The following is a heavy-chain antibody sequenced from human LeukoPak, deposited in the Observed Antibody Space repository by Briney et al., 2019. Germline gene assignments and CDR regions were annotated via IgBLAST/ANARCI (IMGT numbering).Heavy chain of an antibody. J-gene: IGHJ6*02. CDR3: ARSTSFRGVILYYGMDV. Sequence: PSETLSLTCTVSGGSISSSSYYWGWIRQPPGKGLEWIGSIYYSGSTYYNPSLKSRVTISVDTSKNQFSLKLSSVTAADTAVYYCARSTSFRGVILYYGMDVWGQGTTVTVSS. D-gene: IGHD3-10*01. CDR1: GGSISSSSYY. V-gene: IGHV4-39*07. CDR2: IYYSGST.